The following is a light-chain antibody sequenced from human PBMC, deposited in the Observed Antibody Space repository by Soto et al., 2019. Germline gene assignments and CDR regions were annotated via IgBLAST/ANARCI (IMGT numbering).Light chain of an antibody. CDR3: CSYAGGGAWV. J-gene: IGLJ3*02. CDR2: EVS. Sequence: QSALTQPASVSGSPGQSITISCTGSNSNVGNFDLVSWYQQIPGKAPQLIIFEVSRRPSRVSDRFSGSKSGNTASLTISGLQTEDEGDFYCCSYAGGGAWVFGGGTKPTVL. CDR1: NSNVGNFDL. V-gene: IGLV2-23*02.